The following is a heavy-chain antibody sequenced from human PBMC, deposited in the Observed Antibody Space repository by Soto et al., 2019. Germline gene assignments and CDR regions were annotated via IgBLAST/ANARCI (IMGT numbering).Heavy chain of an antibody. CDR1: DDSFRGADYY. Sequence: SETLSLTCTVSDDSFRGADYYWSWIRQPLGKGPEWIGYTYYNGDTKYNPALKSRVSISVDTSKKHVSLRLKSVTAADTAVYYCAVWSALTQYYFDSWDHGTLVTVSS. D-gene: IGHD3-3*01. CDR2: TYYNGDT. CDR3: AVWSALTQYYFDS. J-gene: IGHJ4*01. V-gene: IGHV4-61*03.